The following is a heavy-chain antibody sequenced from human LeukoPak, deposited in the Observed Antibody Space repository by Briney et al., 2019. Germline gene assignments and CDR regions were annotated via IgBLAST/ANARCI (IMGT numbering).Heavy chain of an antibody. CDR1: GFTFTTHT. J-gene: IGHJ1*01. D-gene: IGHD6-19*01. CDR2: ISYDGSNK. V-gene: IGHV3-30-3*01. CDR3: ARDYGQWLVHLYFQH. Sequence: GGSLRLSCAASGFTFTTHTMSWVRQAPGKGLEWVAVISYDGSNKYYADSVKGRFTISRDNSKNTLYLQMNSLRAEDTAVYYCARDYGQWLVHLYFQHWGQGTLVSVSS.